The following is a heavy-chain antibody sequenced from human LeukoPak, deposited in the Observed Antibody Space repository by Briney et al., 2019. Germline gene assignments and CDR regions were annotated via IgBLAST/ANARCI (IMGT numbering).Heavy chain of an antibody. CDR1: GFTFSSYS. Sequence: GGSLRLSCAASGFTFSSYSINWVRHAPGKGLEWVSSISSSSSYIYYADSVKGRFTISRDNAKNSLYLQMNRLRAEDRAVYYCAREEDRARGFRFAGGFDYWVQGTLVTVS. V-gene: IGHV3-21*01. J-gene: IGHJ4*02. D-gene: IGHD5-18*01. CDR3: AREEDRARGFRFAGGFDY. CDR2: ISSSSSYI.